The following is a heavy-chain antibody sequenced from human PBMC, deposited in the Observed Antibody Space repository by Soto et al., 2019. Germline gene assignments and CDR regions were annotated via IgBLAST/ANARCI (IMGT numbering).Heavy chain of an antibody. V-gene: IGHV1-69*01. Sequence: QVQLVQSGAEVKKPGSSVKVSCKASGGTFSSYAISWVRQAPGQGLEWMGGIIPIFGTANYAQKCQGRVTITAGEATSTAYMELSSLRSEDTAVYYCARDGGYCSGGSCYSRGYYFDYLGQGTLVTVSS. J-gene: IGHJ4*02. CDR1: GGTFSSYA. CDR3: ARDGGYCSGGSCYSRGYYFDY. D-gene: IGHD2-15*01. CDR2: IIPIFGTA.